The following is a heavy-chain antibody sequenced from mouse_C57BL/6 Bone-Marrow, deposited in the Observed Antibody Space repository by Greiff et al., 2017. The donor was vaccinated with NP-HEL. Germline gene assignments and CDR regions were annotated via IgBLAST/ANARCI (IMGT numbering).Heavy chain of an antibody. J-gene: IGHJ1*03. D-gene: IGHD1-1*01. CDR1: GYTFTDHT. CDR3: ARNPLYYGSLWYFDV. CDR2: IYPRDGST. V-gene: IGHV1-78*01. Sequence: QVQLQQSDAELVKPGASVKTSCKVSGYTFTDHTIHWMKQRPEQGLEWIGYIYPRDGSTKYNEKFKGKATLTADKSSSTAYMQLNSLTSEDSAVYFCARNPLYYGSLWYFDVWGTGTTVTVSS.